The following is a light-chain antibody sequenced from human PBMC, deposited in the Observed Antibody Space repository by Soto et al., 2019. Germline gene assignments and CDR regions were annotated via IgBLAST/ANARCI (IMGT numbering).Light chain of an antibody. Sequence: DIVMTQSPDSLAVSLGERATINCKSSQSLLAKCNNKNCLAWYQHKPGQPPKMLILWASTRESGVPDRFSGSGSGTDFTLTISSLQAEDAAVYYCQHFFSPPFPFGQGTKLEIK. CDR3: QHFFSPPFP. CDR2: WAS. J-gene: IGKJ2*01. CDR1: QSLLAKCNNKNC. V-gene: IGKV4-1*01.